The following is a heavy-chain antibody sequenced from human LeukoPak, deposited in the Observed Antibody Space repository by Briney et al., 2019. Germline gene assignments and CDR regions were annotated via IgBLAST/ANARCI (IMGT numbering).Heavy chain of an antibody. CDR3: ARDSYYYGMDV. V-gene: IGHV4-59*01. CDR2: IYYSGST. CDR1: GGSISSYY. Sequence: SETLSLTCTVSGGSISSYYWSWIRQPPGKGLEWIGYIYYSGSTNYNPSLKSRVTISVDTSKNQFSLKLSSVTAADTAVYYCARDSYYYGMDVWGQGTTVTVSS. J-gene: IGHJ6*02.